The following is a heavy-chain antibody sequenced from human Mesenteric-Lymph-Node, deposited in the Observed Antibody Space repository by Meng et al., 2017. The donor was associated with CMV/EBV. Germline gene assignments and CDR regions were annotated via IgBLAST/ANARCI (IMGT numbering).Heavy chain of an antibody. Sequence: SGPTLVKPTQTLTLTCTFSGFSLSTSGVGVGWIRQPPGKALEWLAQLYWNDDERYSPSLKTRLTITKDTSKNQVVLTMTNMDPVDTATYYCVHRRVSSGPFDYWGQGTLVTVSS. CDR2: LYWNDDE. J-gene: IGHJ4*02. CDR3: VHRRVSSGPFDY. CDR1: GFSLSTSGVG. V-gene: IGHV2-5*01. D-gene: IGHD6-25*01.